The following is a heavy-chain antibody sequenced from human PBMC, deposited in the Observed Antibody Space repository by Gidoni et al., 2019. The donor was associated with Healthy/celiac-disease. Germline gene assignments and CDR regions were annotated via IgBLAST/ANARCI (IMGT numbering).Heavy chain of an antibody. D-gene: IGHD3-22*01. CDR2: IYSGGST. V-gene: IGHV3-66*02. CDR1: GFTVSSNY. J-gene: IGHJ2*01. Sequence: EVQLVESGGGLVKPGGSLRLSCAASGFTVSSNYMSWVRQAPGQGLEWVAVIYSGGSTYYADSVKGRFTISRDNSKNTLYLQMNSLRAEDTAVYYCARDHMDDSSGYGYWYFDLWGRGTLVTVSS. CDR3: ARDHMDDSSGYGYWYFDL.